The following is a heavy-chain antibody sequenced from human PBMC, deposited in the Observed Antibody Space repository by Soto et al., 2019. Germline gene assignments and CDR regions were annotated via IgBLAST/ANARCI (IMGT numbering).Heavy chain of an antibody. CDR3: ARLNGYCVSTGCHGYYGMDV. V-gene: IGHV4-28*01. J-gene: IGHJ6*02. D-gene: IGHD2-2*03. CDR2: IYYTETT. Sequence: PSETLSLTCAVSGYSISSSNWWGWIRQPPGKGLEWIGYIYYTETTYYHPSLLSRVTMSADTSMNEFSLRLSSVTAADTAVYYCARLNGYCVSTGCHGYYGMDVWGQGTTVTVSS. CDR1: GYSISSSNW.